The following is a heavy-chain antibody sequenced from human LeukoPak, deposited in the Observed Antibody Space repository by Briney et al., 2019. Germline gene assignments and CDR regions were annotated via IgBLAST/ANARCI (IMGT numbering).Heavy chain of an antibody. CDR2: ISSTSSHK. CDR3: AREFADS. V-gene: IGHV3-21*01. J-gene: IGHJ4*02. Sequence: PGGSLRLSCAASGFTFNIYSMNWVRQAPGKGLEWVSSISSTSSHKYYTDSVKGRFTVSRDNAKNSLYLQMTSLRAEDTAVYYCAREFADSRGQGTLVIVSS. CDR1: GFTFNIYS.